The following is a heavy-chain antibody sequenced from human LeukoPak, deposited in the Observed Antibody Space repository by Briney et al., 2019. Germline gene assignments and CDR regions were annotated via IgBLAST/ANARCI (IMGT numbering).Heavy chain of an antibody. J-gene: IGHJ6*02. Sequence: GGSLRLSSAASGFTFDDYVMHWVRQAPGKDLEWVSGISWNSGSTGYAVSVKGRFTISRDNAKDSLYLQMNSLRAEDTALYYCANDISSGSYGYYGMAVWGEATTATASS. D-gene: IGHD1-26*01. CDR1: GFTFDDYV. CDR3: ANDISSGSYGYYGMAV. CDR2: ISWNSGST. V-gene: IGHV3-9*01.